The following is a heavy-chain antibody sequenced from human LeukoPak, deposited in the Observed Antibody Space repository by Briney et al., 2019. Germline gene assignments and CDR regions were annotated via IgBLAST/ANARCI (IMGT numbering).Heavy chain of an antibody. CDR2: IIPIFGTA. Sequence: SVKVSCKASGGTFSSYAISWVRQAPGQGLEWMGGIIPIFGTANYAQKFQGRVTITADESTSTAYMELSSPRSEDTAVYYCAVGVVEMATITAAFDYWGQGTLVTVSS. CDR3: AVGVVEMATITAAFDY. J-gene: IGHJ4*02. D-gene: IGHD5-24*01. V-gene: IGHV1-69*13. CDR1: GGTFSSYA.